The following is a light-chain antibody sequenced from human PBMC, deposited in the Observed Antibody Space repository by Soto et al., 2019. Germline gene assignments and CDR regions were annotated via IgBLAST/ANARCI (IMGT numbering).Light chain of an antibody. CDR3: SSYTSSSTLLYV. CDR1: SSDVGGYNY. CDR2: EVS. J-gene: IGLJ1*01. Sequence: QSVLTQPASVSGSPGQSITISCTGTSSDVGGYNYVSWYQQHPGKAPKLMIYEVSNRPPGVSNRFSGSKSGNTASLTISGLQAEDEADYHCSSYTSSSTLLYVFGTGTKVTVL. V-gene: IGLV2-14*01.